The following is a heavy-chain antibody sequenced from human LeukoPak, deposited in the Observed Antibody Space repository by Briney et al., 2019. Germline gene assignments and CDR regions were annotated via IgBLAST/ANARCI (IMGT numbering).Heavy chain of an antibody. J-gene: IGHJ4*02. Sequence: ASVKVSCKASGYTFTDYYVYWVRQAPGQGLEWMGWINPNSGGTNYAQKFQGRVTMIRDTSVSTAYMELSRLRSDDTAVYYCASGYSGSGSYLDYWGQGTLVTVSS. CDR1: GYTFTDYY. CDR3: ASGYSGSGSYLDY. CDR2: INPNSGGT. D-gene: IGHD3-10*01. V-gene: IGHV1-2*02.